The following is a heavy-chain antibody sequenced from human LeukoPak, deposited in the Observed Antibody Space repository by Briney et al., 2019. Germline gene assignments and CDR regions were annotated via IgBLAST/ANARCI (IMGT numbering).Heavy chain of an antibody. J-gene: IGHJ3*02. CDR3: AKGRYYYDSSDAFDI. CDR1: GFTFSSYA. Sequence: GGSLRLSCAASGFTFSSYAMSWVRQAPGKGLEWVSAISGSGGSTYYADSVKGRFTISRDNSKNTLFLQMDSLRAEDTAVYYCAKGRYYYDSSDAFDIWGQGTMVTVSS. CDR2: ISGSGGST. V-gene: IGHV3-23*01. D-gene: IGHD3-22*01.